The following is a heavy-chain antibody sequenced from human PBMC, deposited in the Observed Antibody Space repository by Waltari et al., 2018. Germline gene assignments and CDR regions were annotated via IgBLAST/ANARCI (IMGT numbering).Heavy chain of an antibody. CDR1: GFTVSNYY. Sequence: EVQLVESGGGLIQPGGSLRISCAASGFTVSNYYMSWVRQAPGKGLEWVSVINSGGDTHYADSVKGRFTISRDNSKNTIYLQLNTLRAEDTALYYCARDVAGYYYFDLWGRGTLVTV. V-gene: IGHV3-53*01. J-gene: IGHJ2*01. CDR2: INSGGDT. CDR3: ARDVAGYYYFDL.